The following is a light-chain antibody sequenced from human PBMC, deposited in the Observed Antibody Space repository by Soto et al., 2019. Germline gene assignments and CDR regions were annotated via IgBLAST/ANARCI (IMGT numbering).Light chain of an antibody. Sequence: QSALTQPASVSGSPGQSITVSCTGSSSDVGGYNYVSWFQQHPGKAPKLIFYEVNKRTSGLSSRFSASKSGNTAALTISGLQAEDEADYYCSSYAGGIVVFGGGTKLTVL. CDR3: SSYAGGIVV. CDR2: EVN. CDR1: SSDVGGYNY. V-gene: IGLV2-14*01. J-gene: IGLJ2*01.